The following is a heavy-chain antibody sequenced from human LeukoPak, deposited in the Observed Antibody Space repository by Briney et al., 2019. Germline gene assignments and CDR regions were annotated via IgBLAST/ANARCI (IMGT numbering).Heavy chain of an antibody. CDR3: ARHDLGGSPPFDY. V-gene: IGHV1-46*01. D-gene: IGHD2-15*01. Sequence: ASVKVSCKPFGYTFTNYYMHWVRQAPGQGLEWMGIINPSGSSTTYAQKFQGRVTMTRDTSTSTDFMELSSLRSEDTAVYYCARHDLGGSPPFDYWGQGTLVTVSS. CDR2: INPSGSST. CDR1: GYTFTNYY. J-gene: IGHJ4*02.